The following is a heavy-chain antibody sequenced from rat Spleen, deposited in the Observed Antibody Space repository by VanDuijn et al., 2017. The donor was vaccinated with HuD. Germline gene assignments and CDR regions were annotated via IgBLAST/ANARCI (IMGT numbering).Heavy chain of an antibody. J-gene: IGHJ2*01. CDR3: AVAGYGY. CDR2: ISYEGSST. D-gene: IGHD4-3*01. Sequence: EVQLVETGGGLVQPGRSLKLSCAASGFTFSDYYMAWVRQAPTKGLEWVATISYEGSSTYYRDSVKGRFTISRDNAENTVYLQMNSLRSEDTATYYCAVAGYGYWGQGVMVTVSS. CDR1: GFTFSDYY. V-gene: IGHV5-22*01.